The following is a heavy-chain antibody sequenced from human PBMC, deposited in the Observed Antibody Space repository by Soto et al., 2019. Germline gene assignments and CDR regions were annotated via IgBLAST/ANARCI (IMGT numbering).Heavy chain of an antibody. V-gene: IGHV4-31*03. Sequence: SETLSLTCTVSGGSISSGGYYWSWIRQHPGKGLEWIGYIYYSGSTYYSPSLKSRVTISVDTSKNQFSLKLSSVTAADTAVYYCARAGWGASITGTTPNFDYWGQGTLVTVSS. CDR3: ARAGWGASITGTTPNFDY. CDR1: GGSISSGGYY. CDR2: IYYSGST. J-gene: IGHJ4*02. D-gene: IGHD1-20*01.